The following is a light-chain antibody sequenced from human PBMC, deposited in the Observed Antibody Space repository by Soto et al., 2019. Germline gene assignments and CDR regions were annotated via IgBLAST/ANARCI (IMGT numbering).Light chain of an antibody. CDR3: SSYTSSNTQV. J-gene: IGLJ1*01. Sequence: QSALTQPASVSGSPGQSITISCTGTSSDVGGYSYVSWYQQQPGKAPRLMIYDVTSRPSGVSNRFSGSKSGNTASLTISGLPAEDEADYYCSSYTSSNTQVFGAGTKLTVL. V-gene: IGLV2-14*01. CDR1: SSDVGGYSY. CDR2: DVT.